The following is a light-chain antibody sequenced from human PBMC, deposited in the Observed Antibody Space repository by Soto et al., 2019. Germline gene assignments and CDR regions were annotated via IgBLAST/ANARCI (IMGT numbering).Light chain of an antibody. Sequence: EIVLTQSPATLSLSPGERATLSCRASQSVSSSYLAWYQQKPGQAPRLLIYGASSRATGIPDRFSGSGSGTDFTLTISRLEPEDFVVYCCQQYGSSPLTFGGGTKVDIK. CDR1: QSVSSSY. V-gene: IGKV3-20*01. CDR2: GAS. CDR3: QQYGSSPLT. J-gene: IGKJ4*01.